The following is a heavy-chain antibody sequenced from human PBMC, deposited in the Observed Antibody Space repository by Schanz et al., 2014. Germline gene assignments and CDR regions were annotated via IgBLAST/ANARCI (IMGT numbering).Heavy chain of an antibody. D-gene: IGHD5-18*01. CDR3: TRGGYSYALSAFDI. CDR1: GYAFTTYG. Sequence: QVQLVQSGAEVKKPGASVRVSCKVSGYAFTTYGISWVRQAPGLGLEWMGWISDYNGKTNYAQKLQGRVTLTTDTSTSTAYMELRSLRSDDTAVYYCTRGGYSYALSAFDIWGQGTMVTVSS. J-gene: IGHJ3*02. CDR2: ISDYNGKT. V-gene: IGHV1-18*01.